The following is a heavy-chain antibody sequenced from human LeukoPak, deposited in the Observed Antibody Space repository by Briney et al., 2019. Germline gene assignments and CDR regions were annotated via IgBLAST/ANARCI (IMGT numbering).Heavy chain of an antibody. V-gene: IGHV3-30-3*01. CDR2: ISYDGNNE. CDR1: GFIFSSDA. CDR3: ARRYFDY. J-gene: IGHJ4*02. Sequence: GRSLRLSCAASGFIFSSDAMHWVRQAPGRGLEWVALISYDGNNEYYADSVKGRFTVSRDNSKNTLYLQMNSLRGEDTAVYYCARRYFDYWGQGTLVTVSS.